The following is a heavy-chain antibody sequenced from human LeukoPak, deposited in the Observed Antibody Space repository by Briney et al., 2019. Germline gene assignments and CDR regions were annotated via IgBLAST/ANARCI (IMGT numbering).Heavy chain of an antibody. V-gene: IGHV1-18*01. J-gene: IGHJ4*02. Sequence: GASVKVSCKASGDTFSNYYAISWVRQAPGQGLEWMGWISAYNGNTNYAQKLQGRVTMTTDTSTSTAYMELRSLRSDDTAVYYCARQVGRIERVGFDYWGQGTLVTVSS. CDR3: ARQVGRIERVGFDY. D-gene: IGHD1-26*01. CDR2: ISAYNGNT. CDR1: GDTFSNYYA.